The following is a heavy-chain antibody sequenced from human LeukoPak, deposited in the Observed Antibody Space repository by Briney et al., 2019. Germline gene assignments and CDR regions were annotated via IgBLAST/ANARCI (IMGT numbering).Heavy chain of an antibody. CDR2: ISSSSSYI. Sequence: GGSLRLSCAASGFTFSSYSMNWVRQAPGKGLEWVSSISSSSSYIYYADSVKGRFTISRDNAKNSLYLQMNSLRAEDTAVYYCASGITMVRGVIIGDYWGQGTLVTVSS. D-gene: IGHD3-10*01. J-gene: IGHJ4*02. V-gene: IGHV3-21*01. CDR1: GFTFSSYS. CDR3: ASGITMVRGVIIGDY.